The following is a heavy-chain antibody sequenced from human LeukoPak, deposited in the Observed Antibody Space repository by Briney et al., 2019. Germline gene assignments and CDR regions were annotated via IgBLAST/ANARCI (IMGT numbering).Heavy chain of an antibody. CDR1: GGSISSGSYY. Sequence: PSQTLSLTCTVSGGSISSGSYYWSWIRQPAGKGLEWIGRIYTSGSTYYNPSLKSRVTISVDTSKNQFSLKLSSVTAADTAVYYCASRIIYDSSGYYGDYWGQGTLVTVSS. D-gene: IGHD3-22*01. CDR2: IYTSGST. CDR3: ASRIIYDSSGYYGDY. J-gene: IGHJ4*02. V-gene: IGHV4-61*02.